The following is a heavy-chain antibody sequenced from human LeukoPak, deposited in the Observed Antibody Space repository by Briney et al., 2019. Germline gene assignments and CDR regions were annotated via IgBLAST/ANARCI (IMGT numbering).Heavy chain of an antibody. D-gene: IGHD3-9*01. CDR1: GFTFSSYE. V-gene: IGHV3-48*03. CDR2: ISSSGSTI. CDR3: ARDGDGPSSGNYDILTGYSDY. J-gene: IGHJ4*02. Sequence: GGSLRLSCAASGFTFSSYEMNWVRQAPGKGLEWVSYISSSGSTIYYADSVKGRFTISRDNAKNSLYLQMNSLGAEDTAVYYCARDGDGPSSGNYDILTGYSDYWGQGTLVTVSS.